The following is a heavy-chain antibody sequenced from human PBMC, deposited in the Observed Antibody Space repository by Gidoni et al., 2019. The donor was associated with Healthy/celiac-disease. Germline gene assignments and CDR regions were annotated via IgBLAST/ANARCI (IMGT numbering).Heavy chain of an antibody. Sequence: EVQLLESGGGVVQPGGSLRLSCAASGFTCSSYAMSWVRQAPGKGLEWVSAISGSGGSTYYADSVKGRFTISRDNSKNTLYLQMNSLRAEDTAVYYCAKDRNTPNCSGGSCYSRLARWFDPWGQGTLVTVSS. D-gene: IGHD2-15*01. CDR3: AKDRNTPNCSGGSCYSRLARWFDP. V-gene: IGHV3-23*01. CDR2: ISGSGGST. J-gene: IGHJ5*02. CDR1: GFTCSSYA.